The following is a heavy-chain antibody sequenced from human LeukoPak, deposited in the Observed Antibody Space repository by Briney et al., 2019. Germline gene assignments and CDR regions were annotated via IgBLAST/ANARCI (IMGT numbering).Heavy chain of an antibody. CDR3: SKGRWELPFNWYFDL. Sequence: HPGGSLRLSCAASGLTCSSYAMSWVRQAPGKGLEWVSAISGSGGSTYYADSVKGRFTISRDNSKNTLYLQMNSLRAEDTAVYYCSKGRWELPFNWYFDLWGRGTLVTVSS. D-gene: IGHD1-26*01. CDR2: ISGSGGST. CDR1: GLTCSSYA. V-gene: IGHV3-23*01. J-gene: IGHJ2*01.